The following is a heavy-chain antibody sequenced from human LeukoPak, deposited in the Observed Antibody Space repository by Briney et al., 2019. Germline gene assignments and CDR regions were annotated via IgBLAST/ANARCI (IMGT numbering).Heavy chain of an antibody. CDR1: GGSISSYY. J-gene: IGHJ4*02. V-gene: IGHV4-4*07. CDR2: IYTSGST. D-gene: IGHD1-26*01. Sequence: SETLSLTCTVSGGSISSYYWSWIRQPAGKGLEWIGRIYTSGSTNYNPSLKSRVTISVDKSKNQFSLKLSSVTAADTAVYYCARGRTVGATNGDYFDYWGQGTLVTVSS. CDR3: ARGRTVGATNGDYFDY.